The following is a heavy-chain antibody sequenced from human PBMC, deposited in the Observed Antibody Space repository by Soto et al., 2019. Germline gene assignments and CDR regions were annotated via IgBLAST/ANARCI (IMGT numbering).Heavy chain of an antibody. J-gene: IGHJ6*02. CDR1: GFTLSSYS. CDR3: ARDNPRSPGWDV. CDR2: ISSSSTTI. Sequence: EVQLVESGGGLVQPGGSLRLSCEASGFTLSSYSMNWARQAPGQGLEWVSYISSSSTTIYYADSVKGRFTISRDNAKNSLYLQMISLRDEDTAVYYCARDNPRSPGWDVWGQGTTVTVSS. V-gene: IGHV3-48*02.